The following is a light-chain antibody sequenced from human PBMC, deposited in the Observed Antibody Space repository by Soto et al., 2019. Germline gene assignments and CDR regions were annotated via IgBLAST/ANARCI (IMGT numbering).Light chain of an antibody. V-gene: IGKV1-5*03. CDR2: KAS. CDR3: QQYNSDWT. Sequence: DVQISQSPSTLSATVGDRVTITCRASQSFSSWLAWYQQKPGKAPKLLISKASSLESGVPSRFSGSGSGTEFTLTISSLQPDDFATYYCQQYNSDWTFGQGTKVDI. J-gene: IGKJ1*01. CDR1: QSFSSW.